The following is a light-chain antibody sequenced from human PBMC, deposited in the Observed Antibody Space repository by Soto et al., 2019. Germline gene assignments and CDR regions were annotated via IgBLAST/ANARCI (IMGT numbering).Light chain of an antibody. CDR3: SSYRSSSTRV. Sequence: QSVLTQPASVSGSPGQSITISCTGTSSDVGAYDYVSWYQQHPDKAPKLMIYEVSNRPSGVSNLFSGSKSVNTATLTISGLQAEDEADYYCSSYRSSSTRVFGTVTKLTVL. J-gene: IGLJ1*01. CDR1: SSDVGAYDY. CDR2: EVS. V-gene: IGLV2-14*03.